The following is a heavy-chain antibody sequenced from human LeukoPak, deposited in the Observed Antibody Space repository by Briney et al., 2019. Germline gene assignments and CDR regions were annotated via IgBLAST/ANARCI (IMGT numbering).Heavy chain of an antibody. CDR1: GGSISSNAYY. CDR3: ARGHGDYYMDV. Sequence: PSQTLSLTCTVSGGSISSNAYYWTWIRQHPGKGLGWIGYIYDIGSTSYNPSLESRVTISVDTSKTQFSLRLSSVTAADTALYYCARGHGDYYMDVWGKGTTVTVSS. D-gene: IGHD4-17*01. J-gene: IGHJ6*03. V-gene: IGHV4-31*03. CDR2: IYDIGST.